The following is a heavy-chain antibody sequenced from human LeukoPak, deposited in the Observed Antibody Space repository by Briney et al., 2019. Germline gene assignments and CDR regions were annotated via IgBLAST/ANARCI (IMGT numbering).Heavy chain of an antibody. J-gene: IGHJ4*02. Sequence: SETLSLTCTVSGGSISSYYWSWIRQPAGKGLEWIGRIYTSGSTNYNPSLKSRVTISVDTSKNQFSLKLGSVTAADTAVYYCARAPYSSSWYYFDYWGQGTLVTVSS. D-gene: IGHD6-13*01. CDR2: IYTSGST. V-gene: IGHV4-4*07. CDR3: ARAPYSSSWYYFDY. CDR1: GGSISSYY.